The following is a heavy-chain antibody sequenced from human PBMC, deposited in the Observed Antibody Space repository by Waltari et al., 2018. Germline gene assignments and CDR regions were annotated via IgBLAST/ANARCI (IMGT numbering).Heavy chain of an antibody. CDR2: INRDGTA. J-gene: IGHJ6*02. V-gene: IGHV4-34*01. CDR3: ARVGDYHGSGRFGLDV. Sequence: QAQLHQWGAGLLKPSETLSLACAVSGGSFSGYFWSWIRQSPGKGLEWIGAINRDGTANYNPSLKSRVGMSVDTIKSQISLSLSSVTAADAAVYYCARVGDYHGSGRFGLDVWGRGTRVTVSS. D-gene: IGHD3-10*01. CDR1: GGSFSGYF.